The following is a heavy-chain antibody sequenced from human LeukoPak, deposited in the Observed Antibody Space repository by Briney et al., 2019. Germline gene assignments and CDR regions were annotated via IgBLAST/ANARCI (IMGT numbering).Heavy chain of an antibody. CDR1: GFTFSDYA. J-gene: IGHJ4*02. D-gene: IGHD6-13*01. Sequence: GGSLRLSCAASGFTFSDYAMHWVRQATGKGLEWVSAIGTTGNTYYPGSVKGRFTISRENAKNSLYLQMNSLRDGDTAVYYCARAGYSSTWYTFDYWGQGTLVTVSS. CDR2: IGTTGNT. CDR3: ARAGYSSTWYTFDY. V-gene: IGHV3-13*04.